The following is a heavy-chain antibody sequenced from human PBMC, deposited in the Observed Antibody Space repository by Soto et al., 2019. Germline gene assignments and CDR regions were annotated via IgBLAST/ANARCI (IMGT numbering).Heavy chain of an antibody. J-gene: IGHJ6*03. CDR2: MNPNSGNT. D-gene: IGHD6-13*01. CDR1: GYTXTSYD. V-gene: IGHV1-8*01. Sequence: ASVKVSCKASGYTXTSYDINWVRQATGQGLEWMGWMNPNSGNTGYAQKFQGRVTMTRNTSISTAYMELSSLRSEDTAVYYCARGGYSSSWYVFDYYMDVWGKGTTVTVS. CDR3: ARGGYSSSWYVFDYYMDV.